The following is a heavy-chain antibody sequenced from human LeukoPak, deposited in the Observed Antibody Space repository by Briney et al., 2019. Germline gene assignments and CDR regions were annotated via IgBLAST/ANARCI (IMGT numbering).Heavy chain of an antibody. CDR1: GASISSYY. CDR3: ARGGPTIVDY. CDR2: FYYSGST. V-gene: IGHV4-59*01. Sequence: SETLSLTCTVSGASISSYYWTWIRQPPGKGLEWIGYFYYSGSTNYNPSLKSRVTISVDTSKSQFSLKVSSVTAADTALYYCARGGPTIVDYWGQGTLVTVSS. J-gene: IGHJ4*02. D-gene: IGHD1-26*01.